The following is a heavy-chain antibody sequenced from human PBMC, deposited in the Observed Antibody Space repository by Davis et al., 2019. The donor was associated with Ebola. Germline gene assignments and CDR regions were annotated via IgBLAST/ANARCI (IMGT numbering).Heavy chain of an antibody. J-gene: IGHJ2*01. CDR2: INPNSGGT. CDR1: GYTFTGYY. D-gene: IGHD5-24*01. V-gene: IGHV1-2*04. Sequence: ASVKVSCKASGYTFTGYYMHWVRQAPGQGLEWMGWINPNSGGTNYAQKFQGWVTMTRDTSISTAYMELSRLRSDDTAVYYCARGEMATIGFVWYFDLWGRGTLVTVSS. CDR3: ARGEMATIGFVWYFDL.